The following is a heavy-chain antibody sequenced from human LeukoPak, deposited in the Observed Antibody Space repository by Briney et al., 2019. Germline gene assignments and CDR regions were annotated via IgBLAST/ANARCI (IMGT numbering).Heavy chain of an antibody. D-gene: IGHD3-3*01. CDR2: IYYSGST. CDR3: ASGPGGTIFGVVIEGYYFDY. CDR1: GGSISSSSYY. J-gene: IGHJ4*02. V-gene: IGHV4-39*01. Sequence: PSETLSLTCTVSGGSISSSSYYWGWIRQPPGKGLEWIGSIYYSGSTYYNPSPKSRVTISVDTSKNQFSLKLSSVTAADTAVYYCASGPGGTIFGVVIEGYYFDYWGQGTLVTVSS.